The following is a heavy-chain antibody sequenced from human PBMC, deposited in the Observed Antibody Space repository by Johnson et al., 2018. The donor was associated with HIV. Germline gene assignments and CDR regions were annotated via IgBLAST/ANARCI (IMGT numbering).Heavy chain of an antibody. D-gene: IGHD1-14*01. CDR1: GFTFSSYA. J-gene: IGHJ3*02. V-gene: IGHV3-23*04. CDR3: AKERAYIRSFDI. CDR2: ISGSGGST. Sequence: MQLVESGGGLGQPGGSLRLSCAASGFTFSSYAMTWVRQAPGKGLEWVSSISGSGGSTYYADSVQGRFTISRDNSKNTLYLQINSLRAEDTAMYYCAKERAYIRSFDIWGQGTVVTVSS.